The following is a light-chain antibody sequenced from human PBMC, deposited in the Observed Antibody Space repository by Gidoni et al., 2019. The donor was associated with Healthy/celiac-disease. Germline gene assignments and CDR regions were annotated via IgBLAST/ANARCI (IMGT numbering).Light chain of an antibody. J-gene: IGKJ3*01. Sequence: EIVLTQSPATLSLSPVERATLSCRASQSVSSYLAWYQQKPGQAPRLLIYDASNRATGIPARFSGSGSGTDFTLTISSLEPEDFAVYYCQQRSSFGPGTKVDIK. CDR2: DAS. V-gene: IGKV3-11*01. CDR3: QQRSS. CDR1: QSVSSY.